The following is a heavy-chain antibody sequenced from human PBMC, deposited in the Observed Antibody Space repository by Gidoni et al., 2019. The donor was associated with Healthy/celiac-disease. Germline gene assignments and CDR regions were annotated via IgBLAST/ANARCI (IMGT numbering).Heavy chain of an antibody. CDR3: ARANYEGMIVY. V-gene: IGHV4-61*01. Sequence: QVQLQESGPGLVKPSETLSLTCTVSGGSVSSGSYYWSWIRQPPGKGLEWIGCIYYSGSTNYNPSLKSRVTISVDTSKNQFSLKLSSVTAADTAVYYCARANYEGMIVYWGQGTLVTVSS. CDR2: IYYSGST. CDR1: GGSVSSGSYY. D-gene: IGHD3-22*01. J-gene: IGHJ4*02.